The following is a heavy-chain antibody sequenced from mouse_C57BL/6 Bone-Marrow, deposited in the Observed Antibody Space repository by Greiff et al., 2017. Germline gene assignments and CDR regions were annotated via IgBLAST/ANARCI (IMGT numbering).Heavy chain of an antibody. CDR2: IYPGDGDT. Sequence: QVQLQQSGPELVKPGASVKISCKASGYAFSSSWMNWVKQRPGKGLEWIGRIYPGDGDTNYNGKFKGKATLTADKSSSTAYMQLSSLTSEDSAVYFCARVLSLFAYWGQGTLVTVSA. CDR1: GYAFSSSW. D-gene: IGHD1-1*02. J-gene: IGHJ3*01. CDR3: ARVLSLFAY. V-gene: IGHV1-82*01.